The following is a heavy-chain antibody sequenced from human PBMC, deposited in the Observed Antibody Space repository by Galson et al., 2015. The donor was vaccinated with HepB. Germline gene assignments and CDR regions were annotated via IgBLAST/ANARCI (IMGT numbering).Heavy chain of an antibody. V-gene: IGHV4-59*08. CDR1: GGSISNYY. Sequence: QVQLQESGPGLVKPSETLSLTCTVSGGSISNYYWSWMRQPPGKGLELIGYIHYSGSPTYTPPLKSRVTISIDTSKKHFSLNLFSVTAADTAVYYCAVLSAAAMDIWGRGTMVSVSS. J-gene: IGHJ3*02. CDR3: AVLSAAAMDI. CDR2: IHYSGSP. D-gene: IGHD6-13*01.